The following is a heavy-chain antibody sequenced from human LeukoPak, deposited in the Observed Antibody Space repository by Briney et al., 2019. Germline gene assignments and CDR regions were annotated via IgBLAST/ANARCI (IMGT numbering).Heavy chain of an antibody. Sequence: PGGSLRLSCAASGFTFSSYWMSWVRQAPGKGLEWVANIKQDGSEKYYVDSVKGRLTISRDNAKNSLYLQMNSLRAEDTAVYYCARPPWIQLWLRSHSVYFDYWGQGTLVTVSS. D-gene: IGHD5-18*01. CDR1: GFTFSSYW. J-gene: IGHJ4*02. V-gene: IGHV3-7*01. CDR2: IKQDGSEK. CDR3: ARPPWIQLWLRSHSVYFDY.